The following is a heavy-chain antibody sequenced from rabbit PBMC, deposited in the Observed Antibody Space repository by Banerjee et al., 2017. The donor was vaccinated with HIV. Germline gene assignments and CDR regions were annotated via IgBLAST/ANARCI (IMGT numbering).Heavy chain of an antibody. CDR2: IGTGGGDT. D-gene: IGHD4-2*01. CDR1: GFDLSRYYY. V-gene: IGHV1S45*01. Sequence: QQQLEESGGGLVKPEGSLTLTCKASGFDLSRYYYMSWVRQAPGKGLEWIGCIGTGGGDTYYANWAKGRFTISKTSSTTVTLQMTSLTAADTATYFCARGGYGGDSGATGLWGPGTLVTVS. CDR3: ARGGYGGDSGATGL. J-gene: IGHJ4*01.